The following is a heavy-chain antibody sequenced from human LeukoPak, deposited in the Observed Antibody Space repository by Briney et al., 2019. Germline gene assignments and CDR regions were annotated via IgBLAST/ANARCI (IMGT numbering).Heavy chain of an antibody. D-gene: IGHD3-22*01. Sequence: SETLSLTCTVSGGSISSYYWSWIRQPPGKGLEWIGYIYYSGSTNYNPSLKSRVIISVDTSKNQFSLKLSSVTAADTAVYYCARGGSLSSGYYYFDYWGQGTLVTVSS. CDR3: ARGGSLSSGYYYFDY. CDR1: GGSISSYY. CDR2: IYYSGST. V-gene: IGHV4-59*01. J-gene: IGHJ4*02.